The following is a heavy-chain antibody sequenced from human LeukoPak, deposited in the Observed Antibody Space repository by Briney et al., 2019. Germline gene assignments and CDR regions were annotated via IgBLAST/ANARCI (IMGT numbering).Heavy chain of an antibody. CDR2: IYPGDSDT. Sequence: GESLKISCQGSAYTFTSYWIAWVRQVSGKGLEWMGIIYPGDSDTRYSPSFQGQVTISADNSINTAYLQWSRLRASDTAMYYCARLAGGQWLVHEFGMDVWGQGTTVTVSS. CDR3: ARLAGGQWLVHEFGMDV. J-gene: IGHJ6*02. CDR1: AYTFTSYW. D-gene: IGHD6-19*01. V-gene: IGHV5-51*01.